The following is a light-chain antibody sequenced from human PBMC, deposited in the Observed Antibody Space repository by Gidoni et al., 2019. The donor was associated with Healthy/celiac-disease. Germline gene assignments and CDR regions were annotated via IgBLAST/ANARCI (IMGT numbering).Light chain of an antibody. CDR3: QQYGSSPFT. Sequence: EIVLTQSPGTLSLSTGERATVSCSASLSVSSSYLAWYQQKPGQAPRLLIYGASSRATGIPDRFSGSGSGTDFTLTISRLEPEDFAVYYCQQYGSSPFTFGPGSKVDIK. CDR1: LSVSSSY. CDR2: GAS. V-gene: IGKV3-20*01. J-gene: IGKJ3*01.